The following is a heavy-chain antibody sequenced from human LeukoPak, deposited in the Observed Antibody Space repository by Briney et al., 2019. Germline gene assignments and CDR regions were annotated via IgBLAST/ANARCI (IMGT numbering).Heavy chain of an antibody. D-gene: IGHD5-18*01. J-gene: IGHJ4*02. Sequence: GGSLRLSCAASGFTFDDYGMSWVRQAPGKGLEWVSGINWNGGSTGYADSVKGRFTISIDNAKNSLYLQMNSLRAQDTAMYYCARRATTERGHSYGLDFWGQGALVTVSS. CDR2: INWNGGST. V-gene: IGHV3-20*04. CDR3: ARRATTERGHSYGLDF. CDR1: GFTFDDYG.